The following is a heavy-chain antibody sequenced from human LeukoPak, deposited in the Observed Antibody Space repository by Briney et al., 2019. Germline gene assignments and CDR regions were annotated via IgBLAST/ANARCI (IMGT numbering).Heavy chain of an antibody. CDR1: GDTFTDYY. D-gene: IGHD1-26*01. CDR2: INLRSGGT. V-gene: IGHV1-2*02. J-gene: IGHJ5*02. CDR3: ARGGRIVGTTSWSRWFDP. Sequence: ASVTVSCKASGDTFTDYYMHWVRQAPGQGLEWMGWINLRSGGTNYAQKFQGRVTMTRDTSIGSVYMELNSLRSDDTAVYYCARGGRIVGTTSWSRWFDPWGQGTLVTVSS.